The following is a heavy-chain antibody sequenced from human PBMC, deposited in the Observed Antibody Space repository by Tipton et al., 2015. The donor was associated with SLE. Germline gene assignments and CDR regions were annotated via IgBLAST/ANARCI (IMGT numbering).Heavy chain of an antibody. J-gene: IGHJ6*03. V-gene: IGHV4-4*07. CDR1: GGSISSYY. CDR3: ARQEARHYYYYYMDV. D-gene: IGHD6-6*01. CDR2: IYTSGST. Sequence: LRLSCTVSGGSISSYYWSWIRQPAGKGLEWIGRIYTSGSTNYNPSLKSRVTMSVDTSKNQFSLKLSSVTAADTAVYYCARQEARHYYYYYMDVWGKGTTVTVSS.